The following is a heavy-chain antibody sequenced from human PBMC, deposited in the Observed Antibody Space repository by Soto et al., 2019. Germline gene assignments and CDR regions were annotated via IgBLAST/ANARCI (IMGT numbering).Heavy chain of an antibody. Sequence: SETLSLTCAVYGGSFSGYYWSWIRQPPGKGLEGIGEIHHSGSTTYNTSLKSRVTISIDTSKNQFSLKVGSVTAADTAVYYCASSSLYGMDVCGQGTTVTVSS. J-gene: IGHJ6*02. CDR3: ASSSLYGMDV. CDR1: GGSFSGYY. V-gene: IGHV4-34*01. CDR2: IHHSGST.